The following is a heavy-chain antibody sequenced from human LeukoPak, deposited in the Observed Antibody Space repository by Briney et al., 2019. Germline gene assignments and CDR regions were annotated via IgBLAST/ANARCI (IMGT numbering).Heavy chain of an antibody. CDR3: ARRYSNSYFDY. J-gene: IGHJ4*02. Sequence: PSETLSLTCAVSGYSISSGYYWAWIRQPPGKGLEWIGNIYHSGSTYYNPSLKSRVTISVDTSKNQFSLKLSSVTAADTAVYYCARRYSNSYFDYWGQGTLVTASS. V-gene: IGHV4-38-2*01. CDR1: GYSISSGYY. CDR2: IYHSGST. D-gene: IGHD4-11*01.